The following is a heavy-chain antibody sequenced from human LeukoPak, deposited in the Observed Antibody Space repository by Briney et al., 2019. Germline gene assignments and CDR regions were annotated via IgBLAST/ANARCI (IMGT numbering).Heavy chain of an antibody. CDR3: ARDGGWWRFDF. Sequence: GGSLRLSCVASGLNFNSRWMDWVRRAPGQGLEWVASIKEDGSETRYVDSVRGRFTISRDNDKNSLYLQMNNLRAEDTAMYYCARDGGWWRFDFWGQGALVTVSS. CDR2: IKEDGSET. D-gene: IGHD2-8*02. CDR1: GLNFNSRW. V-gene: IGHV3-7*03. J-gene: IGHJ4*02.